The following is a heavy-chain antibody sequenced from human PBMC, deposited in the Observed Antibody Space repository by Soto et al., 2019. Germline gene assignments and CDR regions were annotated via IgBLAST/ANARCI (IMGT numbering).Heavy chain of an antibody. V-gene: IGHV3-23*01. CDR1: GFTFSSYA. CDR3: AKGSRGPRYCSGGSCHPVDY. Sequence: GGSLRLSCAASGFTFSSYAMSCVRQAPGKGLEWDSAISGSGGSTYYADSVKGRFTISRDNTKNTLYLQMNSLRAEDTAVYYCAKGSRGPRYCSGGSCHPVDYWGQGTLVTVSS. J-gene: IGHJ4*02. CDR2: ISGSGGST. D-gene: IGHD2-15*01.